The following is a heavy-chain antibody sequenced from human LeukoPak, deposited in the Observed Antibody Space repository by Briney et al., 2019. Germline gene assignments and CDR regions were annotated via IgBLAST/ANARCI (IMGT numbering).Heavy chain of an antibody. CDR3: ARDPWAYSSGARWFDP. J-gene: IGHJ5*02. V-gene: IGHV1-18*01. CDR1: GYTFTSYG. Sequence: ASVKVSCKASGYTFTSYGISWVRQAPGQGLEWMGWISAYNGSTNYAQKLQGRVTMTTDTSTSTAYMELRSLRSDDTAVYYCARDPWAYSSGARWFDPWGQGTLVTVSS. CDR2: ISAYNGST. D-gene: IGHD6-19*01.